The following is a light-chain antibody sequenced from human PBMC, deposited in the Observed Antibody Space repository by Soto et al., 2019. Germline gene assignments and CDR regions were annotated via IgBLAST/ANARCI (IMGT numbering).Light chain of an antibody. J-gene: IGKJ4*01. V-gene: IGKV1-5*03. CDR3: QQYSAYPLT. CDR2: KAS. Sequence: DIQLAQSPSTLSASVGDRVTITCRASHDINPFLAWYQQKPGKAPKLLIYKASNLISGVPSRFSGDESGTDFTLTITSLQPDDFATYYCQQYSAYPLTFGGGTKVDIK. CDR1: HDINPF.